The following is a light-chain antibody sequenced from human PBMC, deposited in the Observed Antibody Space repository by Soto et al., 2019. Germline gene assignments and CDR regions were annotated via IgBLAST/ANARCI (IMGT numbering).Light chain of an antibody. J-gene: IGLJ1*01. CDR2: EVS. Sequence: QSVLTQPPSVSGSPGQSVTISCTGTSTDFVSYNRVSWYQQPPGTAPKLMIYEVSKRPSGVPDRFSGSKSGNTASLTISGLQAADEADYYCSLYTSENAYVFGTGTKVPVL. CDR1: STDFVSYNR. V-gene: IGLV2-18*01. CDR3: SLYTSENAYV.